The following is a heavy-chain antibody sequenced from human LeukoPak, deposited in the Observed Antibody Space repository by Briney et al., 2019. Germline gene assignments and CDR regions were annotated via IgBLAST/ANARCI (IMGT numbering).Heavy chain of an antibody. D-gene: IGHD2/OR15-2a*01. Sequence: GESLKISCKASGYSFSHYWIGWVRQMPGKGLEWMGSIYPGDSETRYRPAFQGQVTISADKSITTAYLQWSSLKASDTAMYYCARVYAEGPADVWGQGTLVTVSS. CDR3: ARVYAEGPADV. CDR1: GYSFSHYW. J-gene: IGHJ3*01. CDR2: IYPGDSET. V-gene: IGHV5-51*01.